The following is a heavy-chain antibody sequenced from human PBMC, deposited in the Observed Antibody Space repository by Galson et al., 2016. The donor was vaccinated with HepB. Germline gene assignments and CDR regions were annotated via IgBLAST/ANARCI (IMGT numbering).Heavy chain of an antibody. J-gene: IGHJ6*04. D-gene: IGHD3-10*01. V-gene: IGHV3-9*01. CDR3: VKNLGFRESVYGLDV. CDR2: ISWNSGIK. Sequence: LRLSCAASGFTFDDYAMHWVRQAPGKGLEWVSDISWNSGIKGYADSVKGRFTISRDNAKNSLYLQMNSLRAEDTALYYCVKNLGFRESVYGLDVWGKGTTVIVSS. CDR1: GFTFDDYA.